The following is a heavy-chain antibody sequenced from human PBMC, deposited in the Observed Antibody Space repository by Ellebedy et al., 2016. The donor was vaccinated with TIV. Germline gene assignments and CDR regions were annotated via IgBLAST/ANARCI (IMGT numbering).Heavy chain of an antibody. J-gene: IGHJ5*01. V-gene: IGHV3-30*02. CDR1: GFTFSSSA. CDR3: ATTTGAYYRQPLAS. CDR2: IRNDGGRD. D-gene: IGHD1-26*01. Sequence: GESLKISCAASGFTFSSSAMHWVRQAPGKGLEWVALIRNDGGRDFYADSVRGRFTISRDVSSNTLHLQMHNLRAEDTALYYCATTTGAYYRQPLASWGRGTLVTVSS.